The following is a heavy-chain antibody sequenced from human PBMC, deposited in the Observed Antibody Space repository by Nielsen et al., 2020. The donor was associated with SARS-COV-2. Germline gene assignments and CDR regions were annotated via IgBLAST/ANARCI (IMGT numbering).Heavy chain of an antibody. J-gene: IGHJ1*01. V-gene: IGHV2-26*01. Sequence: SGPTLVKPTETLTMTCTVSGFSLSNARMGVSWIRQPPGKALEWLAHIFSNDEKSYSTSLKSRLTISKDTSKSQVVLTMTNMDPVDTATYYCARTYDFWSGYYPEYFQHWGQGTLVTVSS. CDR2: IFSNDEK. CDR1: GFSLSNARMG. D-gene: IGHD3-3*01. CDR3: ARTYDFWSGYYPEYFQH.